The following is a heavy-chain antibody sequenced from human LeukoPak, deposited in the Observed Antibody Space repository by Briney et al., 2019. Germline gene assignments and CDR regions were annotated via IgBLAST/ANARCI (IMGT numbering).Heavy chain of an antibody. CDR3: ATSIVGLTYDEHFQH. J-gene: IGHJ1*01. D-gene: IGHD1-26*01. V-gene: IGHV3-53*01. Sequence: PGGSLRLSCAASGFAVSSNHMNWVRQAPGKGLEWVSVIFNGGSTYYADSVKGRFTISRDSSKNTLYLQMNSLRAEDTAVYYCATSIVGLTYDEHFQHWGQGTLVTVSS. CDR1: GFAVSSNH. CDR2: IFNGGST.